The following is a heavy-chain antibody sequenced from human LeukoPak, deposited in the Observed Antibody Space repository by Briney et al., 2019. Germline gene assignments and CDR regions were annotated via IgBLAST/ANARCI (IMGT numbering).Heavy chain of an antibody. V-gene: IGHV3-23*01. CDR2: ITGSGGGK. D-gene: IGHD5-18*01. CDR1: GFTFSSYA. CDR3: AKGLQHSNLD. Sequence: GGSLRLSCAASGFTFSSYAMTWVRQAPGKGLEWVSAITGSGGGKYYADSVKGRFVVSRDNSENTLDLQMNSLRAEDTAVYYCAKGLQHSNLDWGHGTLVTVSS. J-gene: IGHJ4*01.